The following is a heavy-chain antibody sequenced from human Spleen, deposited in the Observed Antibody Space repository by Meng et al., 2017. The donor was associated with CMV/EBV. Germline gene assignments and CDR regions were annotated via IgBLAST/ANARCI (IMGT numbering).Heavy chain of an antibody. CDR3: ARALLWFGELNDY. CDR2: IYYSGST. V-gene: IGHV4-30-4*08. Sequence: QVQLQGSVPGLVKPSQTLSLTCTVSGGSISSGDYYWSWIRQPPGKGLEWIGYIYYSGSTYYNPSLKSRVTISVDTSKNQFSLKLSSVTAADTAVYYCARALLWFGELNDYWGQGTLVTVAS. D-gene: IGHD3-10*01. CDR1: GGSISSGDYY. J-gene: IGHJ4*02.